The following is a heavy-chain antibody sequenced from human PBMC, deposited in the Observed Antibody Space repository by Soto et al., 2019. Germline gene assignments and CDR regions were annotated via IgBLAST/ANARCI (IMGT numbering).Heavy chain of an antibody. Sequence: SETLSLTCTVSGGSITSGGYYWGWIRQHPGKGLEWIGHIYYSGSTSYNPSLKSRLSMSADTSKNQFSMKLSSVTAADTAVYYCARGEVVALGYWGQGTLVTVSS. J-gene: IGHJ4*02. CDR2: IYYSGST. D-gene: IGHD2-15*01. V-gene: IGHV4-31*03. CDR3: ARGEVVALGY. CDR1: GGSITSGGYY.